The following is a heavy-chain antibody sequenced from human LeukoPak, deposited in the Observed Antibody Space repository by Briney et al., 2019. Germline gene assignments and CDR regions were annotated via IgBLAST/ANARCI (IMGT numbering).Heavy chain of an antibody. CDR3: AREEGYCSSTSCRSSALLLGAFDI. CDR1: GGTFSSYA. V-gene: IGHV1-69*04. D-gene: IGHD2-2*01. Sequence: SVKVSCKASGGTFSSYAISWVRQAPGQGLEWMGRIIPILGIANYAQKFQGRVTITADKSTSTAYMELSSLRSEDTAVYYCAREEGYCSSTSCRSSALLLGAFDIWGQGTMVTVSS. J-gene: IGHJ3*02. CDR2: IIPILGIA.